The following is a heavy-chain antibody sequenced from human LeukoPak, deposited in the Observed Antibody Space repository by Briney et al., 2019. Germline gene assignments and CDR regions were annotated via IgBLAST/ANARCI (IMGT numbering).Heavy chain of an antibody. D-gene: IGHD5-24*01. CDR3: ARGGDGYNQDLDY. Sequence: SVKVSCKASGGTFSSYAISWVRQAPGQGLEWMGGIIPIFGTANYAQKFQGRVTITTDESTSTAYMELSSLRSEDTAVYYCARGGDGYNQDLDYWGQGTLVTVSS. J-gene: IGHJ4*02. V-gene: IGHV1-69*05. CDR1: GGTFSSYA. CDR2: IIPIFGTA.